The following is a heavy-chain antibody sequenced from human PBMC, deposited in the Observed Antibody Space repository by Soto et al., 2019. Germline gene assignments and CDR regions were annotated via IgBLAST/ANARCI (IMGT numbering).Heavy chain of an antibody. CDR1: GGSTTSDY. CDR2: ISHSLDA. D-gene: IGHD3-10*01. V-gene: IGHV4-59*01. CDR3: VRDLNGSGDY. J-gene: IGHJ4*02. Sequence: SETLSLTCTVSGGSTTSDYWSWIRQPPGKGLEWLGYISHSLDAKYNPSLGSRGTISLDTSKNQLSLSLRSVTAADTAIYFCVRDLNGSGDYRGQGTLVTVSS.